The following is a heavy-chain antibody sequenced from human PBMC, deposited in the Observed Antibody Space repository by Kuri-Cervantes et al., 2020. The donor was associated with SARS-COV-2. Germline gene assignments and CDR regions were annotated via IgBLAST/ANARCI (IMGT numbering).Heavy chain of an antibody. CDR3: ARDLKTSRETDY. V-gene: IGHV3-23*01. D-gene: IGHD3-10*01. CDR2: ISGSGGST. J-gene: IGHJ4*02. Sequence: GGSLKISCAASGFTFSSYAMSWVRQAPGKGLEWVSAISGSGGSTYYADSVKGRFTISRDNAKNSLYLQMNSLRAEDTAVYYCARDLKTSRETDYWGQGTLVTVSS. CDR1: GFTFSSYA.